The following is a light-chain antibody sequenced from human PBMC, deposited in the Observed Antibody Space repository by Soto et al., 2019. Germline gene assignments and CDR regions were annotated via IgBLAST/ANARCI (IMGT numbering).Light chain of an antibody. J-gene: IGKJ5*01. CDR1: QTISSH. Sequence: DLQMTQSPSSLSASVGDRVIITCRASQTISSHLNWYQQKPGKAPNLLVYAASSLQSGVPSRFTGSGSGTDFTPTISSLQPEDFATYFCQQSYTTPITVGQGKRLEIK. V-gene: IGKV1-39*01. CDR3: QQSYTTPIT. CDR2: AAS.